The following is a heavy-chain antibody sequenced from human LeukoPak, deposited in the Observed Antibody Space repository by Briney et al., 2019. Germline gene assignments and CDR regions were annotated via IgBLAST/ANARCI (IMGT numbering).Heavy chain of an antibody. CDR1: GGTFSSYA. D-gene: IGHD3-16*02. CDR3: ASPESAPYDYVWGSYRYTRLDY. J-gene: IGHJ4*02. V-gene: IGHV1-69*13. Sequence: ASVKVSCKASGGTFSSYAISWVRQAPGQGLEWMGGIIPIFGTANYARKFQGRVTITADESTSTAYMELSSLRSEDTAVYYCASPESAPYDYVWGSYRYTRLDYWGQGTLVTVSS. CDR2: IIPIFGTA.